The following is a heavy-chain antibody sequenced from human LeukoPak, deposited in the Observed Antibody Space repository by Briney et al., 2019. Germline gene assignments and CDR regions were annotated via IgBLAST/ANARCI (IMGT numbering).Heavy chain of an antibody. Sequence: NASETLSLTCTVSGDSISRSTYYWAWIRQPPGKGLEWIGSVYYGRSPYFNPSLESRATISVDTSKNHFSLKMSSVTAADTAVYYCARGDVRRYIVAPAFDYWGQGTLVTVSS. CDR3: ARGDVRRYIVAPAFDY. J-gene: IGHJ4*02. D-gene: IGHD5-12*01. CDR1: GDSISRSTYY. CDR2: VYYGRSP. V-gene: IGHV4-39*02.